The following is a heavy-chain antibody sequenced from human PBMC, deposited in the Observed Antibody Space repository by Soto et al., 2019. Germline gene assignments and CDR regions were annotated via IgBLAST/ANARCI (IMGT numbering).Heavy chain of an antibody. Sequence: GGSLRLSCAASGFAFNRYYMTWIRQAPGKGLEWVATVDQDGSAKYYLDSVKGRFTISRDNAKNSLYVQMNSLRGEDTAVYYCARYCAYDSIYYCSSDRLDYWGQGTLVTVSS. J-gene: IGHJ4*02. CDR2: VDQDGSAK. CDR1: GFAFNRYY. V-gene: IGHV3-7*01. CDR3: ARYCAYDSIYYCSSDRLDY. D-gene: IGHD3-22*01.